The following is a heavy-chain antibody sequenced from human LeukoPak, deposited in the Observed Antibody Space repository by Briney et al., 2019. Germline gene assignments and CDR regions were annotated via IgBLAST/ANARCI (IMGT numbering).Heavy chain of an antibody. CDR1: GFTFSSYS. V-gene: IGHV3-48*02. Sequence: GGSLRLSCAASGFTFSSYSMNWVRHAPGKGLECVSYISSSSSTIYYADSVKGRFTISRDNAKNSLYLQMNSLRDEVTAVYYCVRGDGSLYSEWLTERLDYWGQGTRLTVSS. CDR2: ISSSSSTI. D-gene: IGHD3-9*01. J-gene: IGHJ4*02. CDR3: VRGDGSLYSEWLTERLDY.